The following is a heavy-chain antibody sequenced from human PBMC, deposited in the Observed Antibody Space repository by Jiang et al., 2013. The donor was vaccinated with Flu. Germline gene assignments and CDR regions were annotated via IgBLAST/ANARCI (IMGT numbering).Heavy chain of an antibody. CDR1: GDSISSHSYY. CDR2: IYYTGST. Sequence: LLKPSETLSLTCTVSGDSISSHSYYWVWIRQPPGKGLEWIGSIYYTGSTYYNPSLKRRVSMSVDTSNNRLSLKLTSVTAADTAVHYCARRPKNXVASNFHYFDSVGP. D-gene: IGHD5-12*01. J-gene: IGHJ4*01. CDR3: ARRPKNXVASNFHYFDS. V-gene: IGHV4-39*07.